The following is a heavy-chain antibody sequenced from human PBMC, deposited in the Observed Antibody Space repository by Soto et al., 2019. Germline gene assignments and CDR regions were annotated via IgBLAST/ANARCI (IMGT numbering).Heavy chain of an antibody. V-gene: IGHV4-61*03. CDR3: ACTPGPGSD. J-gene: IGHJ4*02. CDR2: IYYSGST. CDR1: GGSVSSGSYY. D-gene: IGHD2-15*01. Sequence: QVQLQESGPGLVKPSETLSLTCTVSGGSVSSGSYYWSWIRQPPGTGLEWIGYIYYSGSTTYNPSLKSRATRSVATSTNHFSLKLSSVTAADTAVYYCACTPGPGSDWGQGTLVTVSP.